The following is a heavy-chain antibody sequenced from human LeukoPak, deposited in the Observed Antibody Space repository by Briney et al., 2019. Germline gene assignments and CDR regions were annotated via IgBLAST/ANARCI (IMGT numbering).Heavy chain of an antibody. V-gene: IGHV3-11*04. D-gene: IGHD5-24*01. CDR2: ISSSGSTI. CDR1: GLTFSDYY. Sequence: PGGSLRLSCAASGLTFSDYYMSWIRQAPGKGLEWVSYISSSGSTIYYADSVKGQFTISRDNAKNSLYLQMNSLRAEDTAVYYCARGRRDGYNAPFDYWGQGTLVTVSS. CDR3: ARGRRDGYNAPFDY. J-gene: IGHJ4*02.